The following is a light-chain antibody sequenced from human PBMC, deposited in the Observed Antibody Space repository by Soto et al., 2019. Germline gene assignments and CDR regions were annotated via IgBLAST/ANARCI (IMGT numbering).Light chain of an antibody. CDR1: SGHSSYI. V-gene: IGLV4-60*02. Sequence: QLVLTQSSSASASLGSSVKLTCTLSSGHSSYIIAWHQQQPGKAPWYLMNLEGSGSFNKGSGVPDRFSGSSSGADRYLTISNLQFEDEADYYCETWDINTHVVFGGGTKLTVL. CDR2: LEGSGSF. J-gene: IGLJ2*01. CDR3: ETWDINTHVV.